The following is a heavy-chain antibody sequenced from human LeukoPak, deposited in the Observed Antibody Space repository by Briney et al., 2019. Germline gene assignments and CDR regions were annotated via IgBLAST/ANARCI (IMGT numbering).Heavy chain of an antibody. CDR3: AKGTFTMVRGVINHYYGMDV. Sequence: GGSLRLSCAASGFTFSDYYMSWIRQAPGKGLEWVSYISSSGSTIYYADSVKGRFTISRDNAKNSLYLQMNSLRAEDTAVYYCAKGTFTMVRGVINHYYGMDVWGKGTTVTVSS. CDR2: ISSSGSTI. J-gene: IGHJ6*04. CDR1: GFTFSDYY. V-gene: IGHV3-11*04. D-gene: IGHD3-10*01.